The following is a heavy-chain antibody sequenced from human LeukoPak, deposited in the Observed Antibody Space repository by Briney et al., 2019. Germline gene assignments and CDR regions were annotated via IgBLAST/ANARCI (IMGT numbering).Heavy chain of an antibody. J-gene: IGHJ4*02. CDR2: ISSSSSI. CDR1: GFTFSSYS. V-gene: IGHV3-21*04. Sequence: GGSLRLSCAASGFTFSSYSMNWVRQAPGKGLDWVSSISSSSSIYYADSVKGRFTISRDNAKNSLSLQMNSLRADDTAVYYCARRAGAYSHPYDYWGQGTLVTVSS. CDR3: ARRAGAYSHPYDY. D-gene: IGHD4/OR15-4a*01.